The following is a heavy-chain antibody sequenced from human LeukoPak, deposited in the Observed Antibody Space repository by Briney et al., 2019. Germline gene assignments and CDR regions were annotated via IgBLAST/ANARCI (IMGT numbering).Heavy chain of an antibody. CDR3: AHGVPTTRNTVVVAVTMMET. D-gene: IGHD2-15*01. V-gene: IGHV3-23*01. Sequence: PGGSLTLSCAASGFTFNTYGMDWVRQPPAKGLDWVSTISDNDGNTHYADSVKGRFTISRDNSKNTLYLQMNSLRAEDTAVYYCAHGVPTTRNTVVVAVTMMETWGQGTLVTVSS. CDR2: ISDNDGNT. J-gene: IGHJ5*02. CDR1: GFTFNTYG.